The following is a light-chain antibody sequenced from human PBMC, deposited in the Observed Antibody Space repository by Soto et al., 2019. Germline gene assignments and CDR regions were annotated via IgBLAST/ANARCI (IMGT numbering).Light chain of an antibody. CDR3: QHYKTWPLA. CDR1: QGVGST. CDR2: DAY. V-gene: IGKV3-15*01. J-gene: IGKJ4*01. Sequence: EIIMTQSPATLSVSPCERVTLSFRASQGVGSTLAWYRQQPGQAPRLLIYDAYIRASGVPARFSGSGSGTEFTLTISGLQSEDFAVYFCQHYKTWPLAFGGGTKVDIK.